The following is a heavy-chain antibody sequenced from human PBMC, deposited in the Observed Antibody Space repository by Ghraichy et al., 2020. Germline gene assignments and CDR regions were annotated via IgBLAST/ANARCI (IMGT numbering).Heavy chain of an antibody. V-gene: IGHV3-23*01. D-gene: IGHD1-26*01. Sequence: GSLRLSCAASRVTFSNYAMSWVRQAPGKGLEWVSAISASGGSTYYADSVKGRFTISRDNPENTLYLQMSSLRAEDTAVYYCAKHGTVGATSGSGYFDYWGQGTLVTVSS. CDR1: RVTFSNYA. CDR2: ISASGGST. J-gene: IGHJ4*02. CDR3: AKHGTVGATSGSGYFDY.